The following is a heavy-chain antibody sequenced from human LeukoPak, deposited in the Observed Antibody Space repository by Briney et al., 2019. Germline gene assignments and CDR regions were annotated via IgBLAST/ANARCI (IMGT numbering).Heavy chain of an antibody. CDR3: ARVSDAFDYFFDS. J-gene: IGHJ4*02. CDR2: VSRSSRFI. D-gene: IGHD5-12*01. Sequence: GGSLRLSCAASGFTFSSYWMSWVRQAPGEGLEWVSSVSRSSRFIFYADSVQGRFTISRDDAKDSLFLQMNSLRAEDTAVYYCARVSDAFDYFFDSLGQGTLVTVSS. CDR1: GFTFSSYW. V-gene: IGHV3-21*01.